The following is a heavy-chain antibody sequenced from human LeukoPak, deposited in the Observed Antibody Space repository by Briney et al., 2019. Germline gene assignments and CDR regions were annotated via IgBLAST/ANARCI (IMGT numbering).Heavy chain of an antibody. D-gene: IGHD2-2*01. Sequence: VASVKVSCKASGYTFTSYDINWVRQATGQGLEWMGWMNPNSGNTGYAQKFQGRVTMTRNTSISTAYMELSSLRSEDTAVYYCARGLIVVVPAAMDTYYYYYMDVWGKGTTVTISS. J-gene: IGHJ6*03. CDR1: GYTFTSYD. CDR3: ARGLIVVVPAAMDTYYYYYMDV. V-gene: IGHV1-8*01. CDR2: MNPNSGNT.